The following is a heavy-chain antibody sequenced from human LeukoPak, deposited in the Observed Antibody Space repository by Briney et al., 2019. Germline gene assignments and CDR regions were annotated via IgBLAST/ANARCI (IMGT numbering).Heavy chain of an antibody. V-gene: IGHV3-11*04. CDR2: ISSSASTI. J-gene: IGHJ6*02. D-gene: IGHD3-22*01. CDR1: GFTFSDYY. CDR3: AKIDYYDSSGYYDYGMDV. Sequence: GGSLRLSCAASGFTFSDYYMSWIRQAPGKGLEWVSYISSSASTINYADSVRGRFTISRDNAKNSLYLQMNSLRAEDTAVYYCAKIDYYDSSGYYDYGMDVWGQGTTVTVSS.